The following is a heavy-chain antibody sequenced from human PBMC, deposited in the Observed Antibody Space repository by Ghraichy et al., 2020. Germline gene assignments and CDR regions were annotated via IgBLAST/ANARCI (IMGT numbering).Heavy chain of an antibody. Sequence: SETLSLTCTVSGGSISSSSYYWGWIRQPPGKGLEWIGSIYYSGSTYYNPSLKSRVTISVDTSKNQFSLKLSSVTAADTAVYYCARLDATFEEIPDYWGQGTLVTVSS. CDR1: GGSISSSSYY. J-gene: IGHJ4*02. CDR2: IYYSGST. V-gene: IGHV4-39*01. CDR3: ARLDATFEEIPDY. D-gene: IGHD3-9*01.